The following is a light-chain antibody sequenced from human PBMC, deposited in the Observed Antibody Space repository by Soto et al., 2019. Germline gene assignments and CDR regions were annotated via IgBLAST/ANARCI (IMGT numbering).Light chain of an antibody. CDR3: QKYNSAPIT. J-gene: IGKJ5*01. Sequence: DIQMTQSPSSLSASVGDRVTITCQASHDIINYLNWFHQKPGEAPKLLIFDAFKLETGVPSRFSGSGSGTDFTLTISSLQPEDIATYYCQKYNSAPITFGQGTRLEIK. CDR1: HDIINY. V-gene: IGKV1-33*01. CDR2: DAF.